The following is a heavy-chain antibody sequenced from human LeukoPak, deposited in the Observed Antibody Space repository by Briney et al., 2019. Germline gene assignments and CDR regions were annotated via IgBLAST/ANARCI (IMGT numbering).Heavy chain of an antibody. J-gene: IGHJ4*02. CDR3: ALGCGAAAACS. CDR1: GFTFSSYS. Sequence: GGSLRLSCAASGFTFSSYSMNWVRQAPGKGLEWVSSISSSSSYIYYADSVKGRFTISRDNAKNSLYLQMNSLRAEDTAVYYCALGCGAAAACSWGQGTLVTVSS. D-gene: IGHD6-13*01. CDR2: ISSSSSYI. V-gene: IGHV3-21*01.